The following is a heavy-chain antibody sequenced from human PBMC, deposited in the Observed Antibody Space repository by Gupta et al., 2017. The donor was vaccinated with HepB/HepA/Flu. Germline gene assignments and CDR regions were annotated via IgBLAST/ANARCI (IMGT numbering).Heavy chain of an antibody. CDR1: GFTFDDYA. CDR2: ISGDGGST. J-gene: IGHJ3*02. Sequence: EVQLVESGGGVVQPGGSLRLSCAASGFTFDDYAMHWVRQAPGKGLEWVSLISGDGGSTYYADSVKGRFTISRDNSKNSLYLQMNSLRTEDTALYYCAKDGYSSSWGAFDIWGQGTMVTLSS. D-gene: IGHD6-13*01. CDR3: AKDGYSSSWGAFDI. V-gene: IGHV3-43*02.